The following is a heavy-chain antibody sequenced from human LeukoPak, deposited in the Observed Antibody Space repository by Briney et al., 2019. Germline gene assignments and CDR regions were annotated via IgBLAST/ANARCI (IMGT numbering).Heavy chain of an antibody. J-gene: IGHJ5*02. CDR2: IFHTGST. CDR3: VRDVRAVVGKVS. Sequence: SGTLSLTCGVSAGSINSSSWWSWVRQPPGKGLQWIAEIFHTGSTNYNPSLKSRVTMSVDKSKNLFLLNLSSVTAADTAIYYCVRDVRAVVGKVSWGQGILVTVSS. V-gene: IGHV4-4*02. CDR1: AGSINSSSW. D-gene: IGHD6-19*01.